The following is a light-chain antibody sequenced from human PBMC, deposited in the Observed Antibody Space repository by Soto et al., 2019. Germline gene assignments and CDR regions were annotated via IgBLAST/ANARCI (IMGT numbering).Light chain of an antibody. V-gene: IGKV3-20*01. CDR2: GAS. CDR1: QSVSNNY. J-gene: IGKJ1*01. CDR3: QQYGSSGT. Sequence: IGLTQSPGTLSLSPGERATVSCRASQSVSNNYLAWYQQKPGQAPRLLIYGASNRATGIPDRFSGSGSGTDFTLTISRLEPEDFAVYYCQQYGSSGTFGQGTKVDIK.